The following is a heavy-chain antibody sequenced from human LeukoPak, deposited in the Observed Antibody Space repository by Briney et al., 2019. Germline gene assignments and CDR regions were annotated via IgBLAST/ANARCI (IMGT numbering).Heavy chain of an antibody. Sequence: GGSLRLSCAASGFTFSSYSMNWVRQAPGKGLEWVSYISSSSSTIYYADSVKGRFTISRDNAKNSLYLQMNSLRAEDTAVYYCARGVLYRFDYWGLGTLVTVSS. CDR1: GFTFSSYS. CDR2: ISSSSSTI. V-gene: IGHV3-48*01. CDR3: ARGVLYRFDY. J-gene: IGHJ4*02. D-gene: IGHD1-26*01.